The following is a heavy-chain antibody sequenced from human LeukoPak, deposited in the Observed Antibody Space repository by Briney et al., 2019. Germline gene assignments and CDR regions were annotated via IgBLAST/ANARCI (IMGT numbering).Heavy chain of an antibody. V-gene: IGHV3-23*01. CDR3: AKDSSYYYGSGSYYTDY. CDR1: GFTFSTYA. Sequence: PGGSLRLSCAASGFTFSTYAMSWVRQTPGKGLEWVSSITSRDGTTYYADSVKGRFTISRDNSKNTLYLQMNSLRAEDTAVYYCAKDSSYYYGSGSYYTDYWGQGTLVTVSS. CDR2: ITSRDGTT. J-gene: IGHJ4*02. D-gene: IGHD3-10*01.